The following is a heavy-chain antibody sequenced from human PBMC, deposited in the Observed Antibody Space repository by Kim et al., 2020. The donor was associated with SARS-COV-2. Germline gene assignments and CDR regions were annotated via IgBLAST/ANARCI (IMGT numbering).Heavy chain of an antibody. D-gene: IGHD6-13*01. CDR2: ISSSGSTI. J-gene: IGHJ6*02. CDR3: ARDLIAAAGFYYYYGMDV. V-gene: IGHV3-48*03. Sequence: GGSLRLSCAASGFTFSSYEMNWVLQAPGKGLECVSYISSSGSTIYYADSVKGRFTISRDNAKNSLYLQMNSLRAEDTAVYYCARDLIAAAGFYYYYGMDVWGQGTTVTVSS. CDR1: GFTFSSYE.